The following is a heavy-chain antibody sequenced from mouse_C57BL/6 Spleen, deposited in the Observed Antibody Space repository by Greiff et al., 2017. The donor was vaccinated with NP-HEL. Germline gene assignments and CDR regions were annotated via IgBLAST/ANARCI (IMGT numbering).Heavy chain of an antibody. CDR1: GYAFTNYL. J-gene: IGHJ2*01. Sequence: QVQLQQSGAELVRPGTSVKVSCKASGYAFTNYLIEWVKQRPGQGLEWIGVINPGSGGTNYNEKFKGKATLTADKSSSTAYMQLSSLTSEDSAVYFCAKGYYYNYFDYWGQGTTLTVSS. CDR2: INPGSGGT. CDR3: AKGYYYNYFDY. V-gene: IGHV1-54*01. D-gene: IGHD2-12*01.